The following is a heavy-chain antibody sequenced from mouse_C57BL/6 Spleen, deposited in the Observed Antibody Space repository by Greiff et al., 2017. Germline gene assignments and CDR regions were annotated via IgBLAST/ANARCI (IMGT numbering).Heavy chain of an antibody. V-gene: IGHV5-4*03. D-gene: IGHD2-4*01. CDR2: ISDGGSYT. Sequence: EVKVVESGGGLVKPGGSLKLSCAASGFTFSSYAMSWVRQTPEKRLEWVATISDGGSYTYYPDNVKGRFTISRDNAKNNLYLQMSHLKSEDTAMYYCARGDDDDGYFDYWGQGTTLTVSS. CDR3: ARGDDDDGYFDY. CDR1: GFTFSSYA. J-gene: IGHJ2*01.